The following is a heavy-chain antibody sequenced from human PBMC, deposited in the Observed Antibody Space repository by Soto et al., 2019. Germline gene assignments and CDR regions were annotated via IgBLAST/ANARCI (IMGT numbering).Heavy chain of an antibody. CDR1: GFTFRNNV. Sequence: GGSLRLSCAASGFTFRNNVLSWVRQAPGKGLDWVSGITGSGRDTYYADSVKGRFTISRDNAKNSLYLQMNSLRAEDTAVYYCARDGTAMVNYFDYWGQGTLVTVSS. D-gene: IGHD5-18*01. CDR3: ARDGTAMVNYFDY. V-gene: IGHV3-23*01. CDR2: ITGSGRDT. J-gene: IGHJ4*02.